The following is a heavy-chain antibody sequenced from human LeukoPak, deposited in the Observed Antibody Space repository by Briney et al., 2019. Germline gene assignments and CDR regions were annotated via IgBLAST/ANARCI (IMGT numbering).Heavy chain of an antibody. CDR1: GFTFSSYA. CDR3: AKDRAGYSSSSDY. J-gene: IGHJ4*02. Sequence: PGGSLRLSCAASGFTFSSYAMSWVRQAPGEGLEWVSAISVSGGSTYYADSVKGRFTMSRDNSKNTLYLQMNSLRAEDTAVYYCAKDRAGYSSSSDYWGQGTLVTVSS. V-gene: IGHV3-23*01. CDR2: ISVSGGST. D-gene: IGHD6-6*01.